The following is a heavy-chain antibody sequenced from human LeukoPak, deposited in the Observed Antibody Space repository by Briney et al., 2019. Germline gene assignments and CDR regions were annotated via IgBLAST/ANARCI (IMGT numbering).Heavy chain of an antibody. Sequence: ASVKVSCKASGYTFTSYYMHWVRQAPGQGLEWMGIINPSGGSTSYAQKFQGRVTMTRDMSTSTVYMELSSLRSEDTAVYYCARDSSGGWSYYDSWFAPGAREPWSPSPQ. CDR2: INPSGGST. CDR3: ARDSSGGWSYYDSWFAP. D-gene: IGHD1-26*01. V-gene: IGHV1-46*01. J-gene: IGHJ5*02. CDR1: GYTFTSYY.